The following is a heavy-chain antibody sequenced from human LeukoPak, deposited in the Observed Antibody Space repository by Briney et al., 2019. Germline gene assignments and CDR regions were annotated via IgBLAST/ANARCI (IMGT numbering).Heavy chain of an antibody. J-gene: IGHJ2*01. CDR3: AKEGEGPNDWYFDL. D-gene: IGHD3-16*01. Sequence: SVKVSCKASGGTFSSNVISRVRQAPGQGLEWMGKIIPMFGTVNYAQKFQGRVTITADESTNTAYMEMTSLRSEDTAVYYCAKEGEGPNDWYFDLWGRGTLVTVSS. CDR1: GGTFSSNV. CDR2: IIPMFGTV. V-gene: IGHV1-69*13.